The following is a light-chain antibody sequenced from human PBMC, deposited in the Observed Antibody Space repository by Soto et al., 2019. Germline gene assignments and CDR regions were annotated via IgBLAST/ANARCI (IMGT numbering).Light chain of an antibody. CDR2: EGS. V-gene: IGLV2-23*01. CDR1: SSDVATYNL. CDR3: SSYAGSSTFYV. Sequence: ARTQPGSVSGSPGQSITISCTGASSDVATYNLVSWYQQLPGKAPKLMIYEGSKRPSGVSNRFSGSKSGNTASLTISGLQAEDEAEYYCSSYAGSSTFYVFGTGTKVTVL. J-gene: IGLJ1*01.